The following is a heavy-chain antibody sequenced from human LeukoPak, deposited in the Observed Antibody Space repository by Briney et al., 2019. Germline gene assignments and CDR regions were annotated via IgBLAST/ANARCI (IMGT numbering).Heavy chain of an antibody. CDR2: IKQDGSEK. Sequence: GGYLRLSCAASGFTFSSYWMSWVRQAPGKGLEWVANIKQDGSEKYYVDSVKGRFTISRDNAKNSLYLQMNSLRAEDTAVYYCATDDFWSGYFNSGWGQGTLVTVSS. CDR3: ATDDFWSGYFNSG. J-gene: IGHJ4*02. CDR1: GFTFSSYW. D-gene: IGHD3-3*01. V-gene: IGHV3-7*01.